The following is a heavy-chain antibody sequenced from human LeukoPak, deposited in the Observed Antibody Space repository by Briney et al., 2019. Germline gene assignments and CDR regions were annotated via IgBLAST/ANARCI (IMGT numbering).Heavy chain of an antibody. J-gene: IGHJ3*02. Sequence: SETLSLTCTVSGGSISSYYWSWIRQPPGKGLEWIGYFYYSGSTNYNPSLKSRVTISVDTSKNQFSLKLSSVTAADTAVYYCARETGYSAFDIWGQGTMVTVSS. CDR2: FYYSGST. D-gene: IGHD3-9*01. CDR3: ARETGYSAFDI. V-gene: IGHV4-59*01. CDR1: GGSISSYY.